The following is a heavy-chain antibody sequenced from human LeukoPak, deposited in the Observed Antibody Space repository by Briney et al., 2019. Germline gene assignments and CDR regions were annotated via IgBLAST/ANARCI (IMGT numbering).Heavy chain of an antibody. D-gene: IGHD5-18*01. V-gene: IGHV4-59*01. CDR1: GGSISSYY. J-gene: IGHJ4*02. CDR2: IYYSGST. CDR3: ARGRGYSYGLFDY. Sequence: PSETLSLTCTVSGGSISSYYWSWIRQPPGKGLEWIGYIYYSGSTNYNPSLKSRVTISVDTSKNQFSLKLSSATAADTAVYYCARGRGYSYGLFDYWGQGTLVTVSS.